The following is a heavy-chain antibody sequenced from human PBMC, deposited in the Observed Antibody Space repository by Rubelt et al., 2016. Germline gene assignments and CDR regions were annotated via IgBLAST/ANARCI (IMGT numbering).Heavy chain of an antibody. D-gene: IGHD3-22*01. CDR3: ARDLAVDFNYYDSSGKRPDAFDI. V-gene: IGHV3-7*03. CDR2: IKQDGSEK. J-gene: IGHJ3*02. Sequence: GLEWVANIKQDGSEKYYVDSVKGRFTISRDNAKNSLYLQMNSLRAEDTAVYYCARDLAVDFNYYDSSGKRPDAFDIWGQGTMVTVSS.